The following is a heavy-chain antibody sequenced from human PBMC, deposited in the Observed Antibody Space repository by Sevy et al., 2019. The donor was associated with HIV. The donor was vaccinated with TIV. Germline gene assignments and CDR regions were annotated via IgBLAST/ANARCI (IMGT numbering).Heavy chain of an antibody. V-gene: IGHV3-74*01. D-gene: IGHD5-18*01. J-gene: IGHJ1*01. CDR2: ISSDGSST. Sequence: GGSLRLSCAASGFTFSSYWMHWVRQAPGKGLVWLSRISSDGSSTTYADSVQGRFTISRDNAKNTLYLQMNTLRAEDTAVYYCARGQRSFYFQHWGQGTLVTVSS. CDR1: GFTFSSYW. CDR3: ARGQRSFYFQH.